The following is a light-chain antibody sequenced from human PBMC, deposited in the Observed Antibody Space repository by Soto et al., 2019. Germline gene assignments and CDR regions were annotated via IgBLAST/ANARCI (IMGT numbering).Light chain of an antibody. CDR2: AAS. V-gene: IGKV1-39*01. Sequence: DIQMTQSPPSLSASVGDRVTITCRASQSISSYLNWYQQKPGKAPKLLIYAASSLQSGVPSRFSGSGSGTDFTLTISSLQPEDFATYYCQQSYSTLWTFGQGTKVESK. CDR1: QSISSY. J-gene: IGKJ1*01. CDR3: QQSYSTLWT.